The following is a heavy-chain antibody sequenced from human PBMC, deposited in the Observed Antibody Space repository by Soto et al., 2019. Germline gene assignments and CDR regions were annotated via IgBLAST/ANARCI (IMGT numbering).Heavy chain of an antibody. J-gene: IGHJ4*02. Sequence: GSLRLSCAASGFTFSGSAMHWVRQASGKGLEWVVRIRSKANSYATAYAASVKGRLTISRDDSKNTAYLQMNRLKTEDTAVYYCTRCGYSSSCFDYWGQGTLVTVS. D-gene: IGHD6-6*01. CDR3: TRCGYSSSCFDY. CDR2: IRSKANSYAT. V-gene: IGHV3-73*01. CDR1: GFTFSGSA.